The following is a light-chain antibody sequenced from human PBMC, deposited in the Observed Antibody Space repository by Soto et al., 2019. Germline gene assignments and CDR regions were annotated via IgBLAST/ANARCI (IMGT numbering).Light chain of an antibody. J-gene: IGKJ1*01. Sequence: DIQMTQSPSTLSSSVGDRVTITCRASQSITSWLAWYQQKPGKAPQILIYDASTLKSGVPSRFSASGSGTAFSLLISSLQPDDFAAYYCDQYTSYSWTFGQGTKVEI. CDR1: QSITSW. CDR3: DQYTSYSWT. V-gene: IGKV1-5*01. CDR2: DAS.